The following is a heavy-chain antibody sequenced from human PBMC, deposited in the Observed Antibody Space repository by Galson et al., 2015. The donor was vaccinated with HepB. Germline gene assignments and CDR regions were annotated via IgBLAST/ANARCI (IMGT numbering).Heavy chain of an antibody. CDR1: GGTFSSYS. CDR2: IIPILGIA. V-gene: IGHV1-69*02. CDR3: ARVGWAGSYPD. J-gene: IGHJ4*02. Sequence: SVKVSCKASGGTFSSYSISWVRQAPGQGLEWMGRIIPILGIANYAQKFQGRVTITADKSTSTAYMERSSLRSEDTALYYRARVGWAGSYPDWGQGTLVTVSS. D-gene: IGHD3-10*01.